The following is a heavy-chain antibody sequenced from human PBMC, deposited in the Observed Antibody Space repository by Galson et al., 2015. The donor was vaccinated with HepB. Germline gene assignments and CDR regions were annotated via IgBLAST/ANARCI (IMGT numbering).Heavy chain of an antibody. CDR2: ISTYNGNT. J-gene: IGHJ4*01. D-gene: IGHD2-15*01. CDR1: GYTFTSYG. Sequence: SVKVSCKASGYTFTSYGISWVRQAPRQGLEWLGWISTYNGNTNYTQKLQGRVTMTTDTSTSTAYMELRSLGSDDTAVYYCARPLVYGGRRYRFDYWGHGTLVTVSS. V-gene: IGHV1-18*04. CDR3: ARPLVYGGRRYRFDY.